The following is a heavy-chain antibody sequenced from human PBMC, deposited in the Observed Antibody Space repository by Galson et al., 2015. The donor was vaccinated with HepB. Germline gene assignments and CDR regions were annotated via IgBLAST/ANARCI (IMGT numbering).Heavy chain of an antibody. CDR3: ARTGFGELLPHYYYYGMDV. CDR2: INSDGSST. J-gene: IGHJ6*02. D-gene: IGHD3-10*01. V-gene: IGHV3-74*01. Sequence: SLRLSCAASGFTFSSYRMHWVRQAPGKGLVWVSRINSDGSSTSYADSVKGRFTISRDNAKNTLYLQMDSLRAEDTAVYYCARTGFGELLPHYYYYGMDVWGQGTTVTVSS. CDR1: GFTFSSYR.